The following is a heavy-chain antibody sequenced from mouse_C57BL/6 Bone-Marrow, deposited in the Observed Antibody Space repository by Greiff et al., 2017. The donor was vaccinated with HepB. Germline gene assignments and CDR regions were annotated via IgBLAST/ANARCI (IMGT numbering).Heavy chain of an antibody. CDR3: ARRGYGSSYLDY. J-gene: IGHJ2*01. V-gene: IGHV1-22*01. CDR1: GYTFTDYN. Sequence: EVQLQQSGPELVKPGASVKMSCKASGYTFTDYNMHWVKQSHGKSLEWIGYINPNNGGTSYNQKFKGKATLTVNKSSSTAYMELRSRTSEDSAVYYCARRGYGSSYLDYWGQGTTLTVSS. CDR2: INPNNGGT. D-gene: IGHD1-1*01.